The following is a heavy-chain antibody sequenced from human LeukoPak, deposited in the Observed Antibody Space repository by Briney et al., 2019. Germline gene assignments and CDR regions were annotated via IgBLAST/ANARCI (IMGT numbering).Heavy chain of an antibody. D-gene: IGHD3-22*01. CDR3: AAAYYYDSSGYYLGDY. CDR2: INPNSGGT. J-gene: IGHJ4*02. V-gene: IGHV1-2*06. Sequence: ASVKVSCKASGYTFTGYYMHWVRQAPGQGLEWMGRINPNSGGTNYAQKFQGRVTMTRDTSISTAYMELSRLRSDDTAVYYCAAAYYYDSSGYYLGDYWGQGTLVTVPS. CDR1: GYTFTGYY.